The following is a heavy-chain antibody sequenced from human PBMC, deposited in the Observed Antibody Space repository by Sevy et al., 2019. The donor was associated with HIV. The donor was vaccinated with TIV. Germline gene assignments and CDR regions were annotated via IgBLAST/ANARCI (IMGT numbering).Heavy chain of an antibody. J-gene: IGHJ4*02. V-gene: IGHV3-21*01. D-gene: IGHD1-26*01. Sequence: GESLKISCAASGFSFNTYTFYWVRQAPGEGLEWISSISSSGVYEYYADSVGGRFTISRDNAKNSLSLQMNGLRVEDTGVYYCARVPDSGGRGRADYWGQGTRVTVSS. CDR3: ARVPDSGGRGRADY. CDR1: GFSFNTYT. CDR2: ISSSGVYE.